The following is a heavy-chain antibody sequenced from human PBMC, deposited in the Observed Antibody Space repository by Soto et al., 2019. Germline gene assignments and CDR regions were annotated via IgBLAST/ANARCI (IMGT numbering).Heavy chain of an antibody. CDR3: AHYFYGVTDY. CDR2: IYWDDDK. D-gene: IGHD4-17*01. CDR1: GFSLSTSVVG. V-gene: IGHV2-5*02. Sequence: QLTLKESGPTLVKPTQTLTLTCTFSGFSLSTSVVGVGWIRQPPGKALEWLALIYWDDDKRYSPSLKSRLTITKDTSKNQVVLTMTNMDPVDTATYYCAHYFYGVTDYWVQGTLVTVSS. J-gene: IGHJ4*02.